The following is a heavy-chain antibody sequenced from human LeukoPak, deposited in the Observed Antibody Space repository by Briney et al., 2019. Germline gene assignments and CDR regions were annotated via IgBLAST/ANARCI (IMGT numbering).Heavy chain of an antibody. J-gene: IGHJ5*02. CDR2: ISGSGVTT. CDR1: GFPFTSYA. CDR3: AREGGYSSGWYYWFDP. V-gene: IGHV3-23*01. D-gene: IGHD6-19*01. Sequence: GGSLRLSCAASGFPFTSYAMTWVRQAPGKGLEWVSAISGSGVTTYFADSVKGRFTISRDNAKNSLYLQMNSLRAEDTAVYYCAREGGYSSGWYYWFDPWGQGTLVTVSS.